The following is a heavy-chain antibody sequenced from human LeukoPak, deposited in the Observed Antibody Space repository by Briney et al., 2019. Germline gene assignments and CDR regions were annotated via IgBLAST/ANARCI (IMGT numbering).Heavy chain of an antibody. CDR3: ARDRSGSSSVDDAFDI. D-gene: IGHD1-26*01. CDR2: ISGSGGST. CDR1: GFTFSSYA. V-gene: IGHV3-23*01. Sequence: GGSLRLSCVVSGFTFSSYAMSWVRQAPGKGLEWVSGISGSGGSTYYADSVKGRFTISRDNTKNTLYLQMNSLRAEDTAVYYCARDRSGSSSVDDAFDIWGQGIMVTVSS. J-gene: IGHJ3*02.